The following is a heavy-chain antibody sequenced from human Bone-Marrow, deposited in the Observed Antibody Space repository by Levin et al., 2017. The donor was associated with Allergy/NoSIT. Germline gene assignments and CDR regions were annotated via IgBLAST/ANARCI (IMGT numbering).Heavy chain of an antibody. CDR2: IWYDGSNK. CDR1: GFTFSNYG. CDR3: ARFLVWGSHPEY. V-gene: IGHV3-33*01. D-gene: IGHD3-16*02. J-gene: IGHJ4*02. Sequence: GGSLRLSCAASGFTFSNYGIHWVRQAPGKGLEWVAAIWYDGSNKYYVDSVKGRFTISRDNSNNTVYLRMNSLGAEDTAVYYCARFLVWGSHPEYWGQGTLVTVSS.